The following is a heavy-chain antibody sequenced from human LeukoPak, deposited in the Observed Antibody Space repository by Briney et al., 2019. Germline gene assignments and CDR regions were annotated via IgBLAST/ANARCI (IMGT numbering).Heavy chain of an antibody. D-gene: IGHD2-2*01. CDR2: IYSGGST. Sequence: GSLRLSCAASGVTVSSNYMSWVRQAPGKGLEWVSVIYSGGSTFYADSGKGRFTISRDSTSLYLQMNSLRAEDTAVYYCARVGMGVVILPAVDYYSYGMDVWGQGPTVTVPS. J-gene: IGHJ6*02. V-gene: IGHV3-53*01. CDR1: GVTVSSNY. CDR3: ARVGMGVVILPAVDYYSYGMDV.